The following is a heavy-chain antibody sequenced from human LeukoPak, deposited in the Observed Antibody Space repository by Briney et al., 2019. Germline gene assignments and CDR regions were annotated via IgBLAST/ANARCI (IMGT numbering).Heavy chain of an antibody. CDR2: ICDSGTT. D-gene: IGHD3-22*01. Sequence: SETLSLTCAVSGGSISSSNCWSWIRQPPGRGLEWIGYICDSGTTKYNPSVKSRVTISVDTSKNQFSLKLSSVTAADTAVYHCARGGPLRRYYYDSSGYYFDYWGQGTLVTVSS. V-gene: IGHV4-61*05. J-gene: IGHJ4*02. CDR1: GGSISSSNC. CDR3: ARGGPLRRYYYDSSGYYFDY.